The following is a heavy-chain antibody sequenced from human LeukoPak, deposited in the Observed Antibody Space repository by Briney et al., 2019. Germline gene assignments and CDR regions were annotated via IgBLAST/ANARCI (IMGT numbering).Heavy chain of an antibody. D-gene: IGHD3-22*01. J-gene: IGHJ4*02. CDR1: GFTFDDYA. CDR2: ISWNSGSI. CDR3: ATSTDYYDPRFDY. Sequence: PGGSLRLSCAASGFTFDDYAMHWVRHAPGKGLEWVSGISWNSGSIGYADSVKGRFTISRDNAKNSLYLQMNSLRAEDMALYYCATSTDYYDPRFDYWGQGTLVTVSS. V-gene: IGHV3-9*03.